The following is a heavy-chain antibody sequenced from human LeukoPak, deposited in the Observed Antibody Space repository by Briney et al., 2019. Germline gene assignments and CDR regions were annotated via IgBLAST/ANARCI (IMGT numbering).Heavy chain of an antibody. CDR3: ARETVTTPFDY. Sequence: KSSQTLSLTCTVSGGSISSGTDCWSWIRQPAGKGLEWIGRIYTSGSTNYNPSLKSRVTISVDTSKNQFSLKLSSVTAADTAVYYCARETVTTPFDYWGQGTLVIVSS. CDR2: IYTSGST. V-gene: IGHV4-61*02. CDR1: GGSISSGTDC. D-gene: IGHD4-17*01. J-gene: IGHJ4*02.